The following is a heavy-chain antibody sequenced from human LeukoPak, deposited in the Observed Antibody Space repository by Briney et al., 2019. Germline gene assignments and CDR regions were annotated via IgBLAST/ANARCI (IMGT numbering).Heavy chain of an antibody. CDR3: ARQQSDTSLFDP. D-gene: IGHD2-21*02. Sequence: RSSETLSLTCIVSGDSISSTSYYWAWIRQPPGKGLEWIGMIFYSGSAYYTPSLRGRVTLSVDTSRNQCSLNLISVTAADTGVYFCARQQSDTSLFDPWGQGTLVTVSS. CDR1: GDSISSTSYY. J-gene: IGHJ5*02. CDR2: IFYSGSA. V-gene: IGHV4-39*01.